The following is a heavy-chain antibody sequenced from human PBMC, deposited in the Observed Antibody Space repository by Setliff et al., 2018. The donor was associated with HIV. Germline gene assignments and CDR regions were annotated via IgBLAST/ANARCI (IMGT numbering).Heavy chain of an antibody. CDR3: ASAGSGTRAPPRY. V-gene: IGHV4-59*01. J-gene: IGHJ4*02. CDR2: IFYSGST. D-gene: IGHD1-1*01. CDR1: GGSISSYY. Sequence: SETLSLTCTVSGGSISSYYWSWIRPPPGEGLEWIGYIFYSGSTNYNPSLKSRVTISLDTSKNQFSLKLTSVTAADTAVYYCASAGSGTRAPPRYWGQGTLVTVSS.